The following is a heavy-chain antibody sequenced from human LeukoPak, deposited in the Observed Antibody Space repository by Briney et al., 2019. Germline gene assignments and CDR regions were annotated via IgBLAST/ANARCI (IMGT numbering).Heavy chain of an antibody. V-gene: IGHV1-8*01. Sequence: ASVTVSFKGSGYTFTSYDINWVRQATGQGLEWMGWMSPNSGNTGYAQKFQGRVTMTRNTSITTAYMELSSLRSDDTAVYYCARGPPIHGDYVNWFDPWGQGTLVTVSS. CDR3: ARGPPIHGDYVNWFDP. J-gene: IGHJ5*02. CDR1: GYTFTSYD. D-gene: IGHD4-17*01. CDR2: MSPNSGNT.